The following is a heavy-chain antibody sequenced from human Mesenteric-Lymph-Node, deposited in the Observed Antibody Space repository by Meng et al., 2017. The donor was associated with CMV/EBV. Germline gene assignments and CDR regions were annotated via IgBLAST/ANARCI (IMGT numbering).Heavy chain of an antibody. CDR3: ASYIVVVPAAKFPGDY. D-gene: IGHD2-2*01. Sequence: YTFTGYYMHWVRQAPGQGLEWMGRINPNSGGTNYAQKFQGRVTMTRDTSISTAYMELSRLRSDDTAVYYCASYIVVVPAAKFPGDYWGQGTLVTVSS. J-gene: IGHJ4*02. V-gene: IGHV1-2*06. CDR1: YTFTGYY. CDR2: INPNSGGT.